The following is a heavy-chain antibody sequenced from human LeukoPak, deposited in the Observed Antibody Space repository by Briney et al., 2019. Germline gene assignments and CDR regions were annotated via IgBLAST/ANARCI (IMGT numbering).Heavy chain of an antibody. CDR2: ISWNSGSI. Sequence: GGSLRLSCAGSGFIFNNYAMHWVRQPPGKGLEWVSGISWNSGSIDYTDSVKGRFTISRDNAKNSLYLQMNSLRVEDTAFYYCAKDNRRHYTSGPNPDSLHWGQGALVTVSS. CDR3: AKDNRRHYTSGPNPDSLH. CDR1: GFIFNNYA. V-gene: IGHV3-9*01. J-gene: IGHJ4*02. D-gene: IGHD6-19*01.